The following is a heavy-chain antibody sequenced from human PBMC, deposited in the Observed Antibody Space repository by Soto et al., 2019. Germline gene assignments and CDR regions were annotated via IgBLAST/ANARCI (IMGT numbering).Heavy chain of an antibody. D-gene: IGHD6-19*01. J-gene: IGHJ1*01. Sequence: QVQLVQSGAEVKKPGASVKVSCKASGYTFTSYDISWVRQATGQGLEWMGWMNPNSGNTGYAQQFQGTVTITSNTPTSTVSLELTSQRSEQTPVYYFTRELSGTYRPRGQGTLVTVSS. V-gene: IGHV1-8*01. CDR3: TRELSGTYRP. CDR1: GYTFTSYD. CDR2: MNPNSGNT.